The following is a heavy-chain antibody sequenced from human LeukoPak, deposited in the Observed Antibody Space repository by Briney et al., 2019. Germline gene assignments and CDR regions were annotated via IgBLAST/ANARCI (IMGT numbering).Heavy chain of an antibody. Sequence: GGSLRLSCAASGFTFSSYGMHWVRQAPGKGLEWVAVISYDGSNKYYADSVKGRFTISRDNSKNTLYLQMNSLRAEDTAVYYCTKDGGSSWYGFDYWGQGTLVTVSS. CDR3: TKDGGSSWYGFDY. CDR2: ISYDGSNK. V-gene: IGHV3-30*18. D-gene: IGHD6-13*01. CDR1: GFTFSSYG. J-gene: IGHJ4*02.